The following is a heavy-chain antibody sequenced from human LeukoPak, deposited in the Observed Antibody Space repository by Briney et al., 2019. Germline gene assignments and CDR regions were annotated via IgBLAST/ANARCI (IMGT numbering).Heavy chain of an antibody. V-gene: IGHV1-2*02. CDR3: ARVRLGITMGRGVSNWFDP. J-gene: IGHJ5*02. D-gene: IGHD3-10*01. CDR2: INPNSGGT. Sequence: ASVKDSFKASGYTFTGYYMHWVRPAPGQGLEWMGWINPNSGGTNYAQKFQGSVTMTRDTSISTAYMALSRLRSDVTAVYYGARVRLGITMGRGVSNWFDPWGQGTLVTVSS. CDR1: GYTFTGYY.